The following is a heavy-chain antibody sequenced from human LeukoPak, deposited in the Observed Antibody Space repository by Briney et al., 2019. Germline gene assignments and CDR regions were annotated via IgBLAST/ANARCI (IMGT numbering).Heavy chain of an antibody. CDR1: GGSFSGYY. Sequence: SETLSLTCAVYGGSFSGYYWSWIRQPPGKGLEWIGEINHSGSTNYNPSLKGRVTISVDTSKNQFSLKLSSVTAADTAVYYCARGRDDYVWGSYRYAFDIWGQGTMVTVSS. J-gene: IGHJ3*02. CDR2: INHSGST. CDR3: ARGRDDYVWGSYRYAFDI. D-gene: IGHD3-16*02. V-gene: IGHV4-34*01.